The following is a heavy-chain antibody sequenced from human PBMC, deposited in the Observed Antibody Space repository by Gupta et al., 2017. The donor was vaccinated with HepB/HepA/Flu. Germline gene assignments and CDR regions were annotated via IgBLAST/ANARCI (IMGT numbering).Heavy chain of an antibody. J-gene: IGHJ4*02. Sequence: QVQLQQWGAGLLKPSETLSLTCAVYGGSFSGYYWSWIRQPPGKGLEWIGEINHSGSTNYNPSLKSRVTISVDTSKNQFSLKLSSVTAADTAVYYCARITGTTLWLDYWGQGTLVTVSS. CDR3: ARITGTTLWLDY. CDR1: GGSFSGYY. CDR2: INHSGST. D-gene: IGHD1-7*01. V-gene: IGHV4-34*01.